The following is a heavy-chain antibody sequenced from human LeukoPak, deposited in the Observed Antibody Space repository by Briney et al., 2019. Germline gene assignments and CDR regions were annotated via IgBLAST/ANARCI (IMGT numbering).Heavy chain of an antibody. CDR2: INPSGGST. V-gene: IGHV1-46*01. J-gene: IGHJ4*02. CDR1: GYTFTSYY. CDR3: ARAPPRYDFWSGYYTGHFDY. D-gene: IGHD3-3*01. Sequence: ASVKVSCTASGYTFTSYYMHWVRQAPGQGLEWMGIINPSGGSTSYAQKFQGRVTMTRDTSTSTVYMELSSLRSEDTAVYYCARAPPRYDFWSGYYTGHFDYWGQGTLVTVSS.